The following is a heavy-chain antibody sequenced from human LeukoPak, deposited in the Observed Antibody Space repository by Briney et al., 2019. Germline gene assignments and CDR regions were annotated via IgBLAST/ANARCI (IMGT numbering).Heavy chain of an antibody. D-gene: IGHD4-17*01. CDR2: IYWDDDK. CDR1: GFSLSTSGVG. V-gene: IGHV2-5*02. CDR3: AHRHPDGDTAV. Sequence: SGPTLVNPTQTLALTCTFSGFSLSTSGVGVGWIRQPPGKALEWLALIYWDDDKRYSPSLKSRLTITKDTSKNQVVLTMTNMDPVDTAIFYCAHRHPDGDTAVWGQGTLVTVSS. J-gene: IGHJ4*02.